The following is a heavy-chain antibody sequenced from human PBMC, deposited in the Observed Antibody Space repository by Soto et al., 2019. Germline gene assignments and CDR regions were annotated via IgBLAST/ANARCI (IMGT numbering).Heavy chain of an antibody. CDR2: VSSDGNKK. CDR3: GKDSYYYESSGYYVFGY. Sequence: QIYLEESGGGVVQPGRSLTLSCVASGFTFNAYGMHWVRQAPGKGLEWVAHVSSDGNKKYYADSVKGRFTVSRDNSKNTLYLEMNTLRVEDMAVYYCGKDSYYYESSGYYVFGYWGQGTLVTVSS. D-gene: IGHD3-22*01. CDR1: GFTFNAYG. V-gene: IGHV3-30*18. J-gene: IGHJ4*02.